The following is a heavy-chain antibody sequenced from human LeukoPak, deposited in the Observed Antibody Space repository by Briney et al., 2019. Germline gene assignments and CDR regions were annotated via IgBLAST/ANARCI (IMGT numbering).Heavy chain of an antibody. D-gene: IGHD5-18*01. J-gene: IGHJ6*03. Sequence: SETLSLTCTVSGGSISSSSYYWGWIRQPPGKGLEWIGSIYYSGSTYYNPSLKSRVTISVDTSKNQFSLKLSSVTAADTAVYYCARGGYSYGYSNYYYYYMDVWGKGTTVTVSS. V-gene: IGHV4-39*07. CDR1: GGSISSSSYY. CDR3: ARGGYSYGYSNYYYYYMDV. CDR2: IYYSGST.